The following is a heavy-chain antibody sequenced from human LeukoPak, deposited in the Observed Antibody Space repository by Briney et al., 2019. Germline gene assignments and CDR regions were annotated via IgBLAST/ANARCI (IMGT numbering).Heavy chain of an antibody. D-gene: IGHD6-19*01. Sequence: GESLKISFKGSGYSFTSYWIGWVRRMPGIGLEWMGIIYPGDSDSRYSPSFQGQVTISADKSISTTYLQWSSLKASDTAMYYCARQVAYTSGRTFDFWGQGTLVTVPS. CDR1: GYSFTSYW. V-gene: IGHV5-51*01. J-gene: IGHJ4*02. CDR3: ARQVAYTSGRTFDF. CDR2: IYPGDSDS.